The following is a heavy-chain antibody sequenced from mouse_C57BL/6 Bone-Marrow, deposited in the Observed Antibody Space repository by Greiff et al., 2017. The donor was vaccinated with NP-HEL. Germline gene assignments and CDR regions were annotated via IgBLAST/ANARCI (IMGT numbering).Heavy chain of an antibody. V-gene: IGHV1-50*01. CDR3: EGYGGYFDV. J-gene: IGHJ1*03. CDR1: GYTFTSYW. CDR2: IDPSDSYT. Sequence: QVQLQQPGAELVKPGASVKLSCKASGYTFTSYWMQWVKQRPGQGLEWIGEIDPSDSYTNYHQKFKGKATLTVDTSSSTAYMQLSSLTSEDSAVYYCEGYGGYFDVWGTGTTVTVSS. D-gene: IGHD1-1*02.